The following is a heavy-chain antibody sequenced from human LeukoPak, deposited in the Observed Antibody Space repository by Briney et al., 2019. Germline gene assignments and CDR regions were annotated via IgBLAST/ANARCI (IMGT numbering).Heavy chain of an antibody. D-gene: IGHD1-26*01. Sequence: SETLSLTCTVSGGSISISSDYWGWIRQPPGKGLEWIGDIYYSGTTNYNPSLKSRVTMSVDTSKNQFSLKLNSATAADTAVYYCARRLSTRSYSLDDWGKGTLVTVSS. CDR1: GGSISISSDY. J-gene: IGHJ4*02. CDR3: ARRLSTRSYSLDD. V-gene: IGHV4-39*01. CDR2: IYYSGTT.